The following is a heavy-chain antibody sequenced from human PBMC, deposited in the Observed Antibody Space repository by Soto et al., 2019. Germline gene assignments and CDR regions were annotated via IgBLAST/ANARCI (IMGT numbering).Heavy chain of an antibody. Sequence: ASLKVSCKASGYTFASYGISWVRQAPGQGLEWMGWISAYNGNTNYAQKLQGRVTMTTDTSTSTVYIDLSSLTSEDTAIYYCARDGWFSPLRTPFGMDVWGQGTTVTV. J-gene: IGHJ6*02. CDR3: ARDGWFSPLRTPFGMDV. CDR2: ISAYNGNT. D-gene: IGHD3-3*01. CDR1: GYTFASYG. V-gene: IGHV1-18*01.